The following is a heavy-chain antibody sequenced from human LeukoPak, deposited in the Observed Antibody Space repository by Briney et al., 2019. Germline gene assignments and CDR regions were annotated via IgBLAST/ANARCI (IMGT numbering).Heavy chain of an antibody. J-gene: IGHJ4*02. CDR1: GGSISSSSYY. CDR2: IYYSGST. Sequence: SETLSLTCTVSGGSISSSSYYWGWIRQPPGKGLEWIGSIYYSGSTYYNPSLKSRVTISVDTSKNQFSLKLSSVTAADTAVYYCARERSPGYYFDYWGQGTLVTVSS. CDR3: ARERSPGYYFDY. V-gene: IGHV4-39*07.